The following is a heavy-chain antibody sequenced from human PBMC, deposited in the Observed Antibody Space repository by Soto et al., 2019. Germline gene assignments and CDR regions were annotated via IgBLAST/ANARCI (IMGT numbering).Heavy chain of an antibody. CDR3: AREMRAYCGGDSCSSFFDY. J-gene: IGHJ4*02. CDR1: GFTFSSYG. V-gene: IGHV3-33*01. D-gene: IGHD2-21*02. Sequence: QVQLVESGGGEVQPGRSLRLSCAASGFTFSSYGMHWVRQAPGKGLERVAVIWNDGSNKYYADSVKGRFTIYRDNSRNPLYLQMNRLRAEDTAVYFCAREMRAYCGGDSCSSFFDYWGQGSLVTVSS. CDR2: IWNDGSNK.